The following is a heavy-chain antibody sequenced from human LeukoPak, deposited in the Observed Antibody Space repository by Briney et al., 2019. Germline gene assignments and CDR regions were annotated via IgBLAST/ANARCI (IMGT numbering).Heavy chain of an antibody. J-gene: IGHJ5*01. CDR1: GDSIGSYY. D-gene: IGHD3-10*01. Sequence: SETLSLTCSVSGDSIGSYYWTWIRQSAGKGLEWVGYIFYSGSTNYSPSLKSRVTISVDTSNNQFSLQLRSVTAADTAIYYCARGRARDGSFPWLDSWGQGTLVTVSS. CDR3: ARGRARDGSFPWLDS. CDR2: IFYSGST. V-gene: IGHV4-59*01.